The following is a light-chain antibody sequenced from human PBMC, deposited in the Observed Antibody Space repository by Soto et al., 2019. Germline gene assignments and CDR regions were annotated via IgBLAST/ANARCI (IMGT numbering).Light chain of an antibody. CDR3: QQRINWPLT. CDR1: QSVSSY. CDR2: GAS. J-gene: IGKJ4*01. V-gene: IGKV3-11*01. Sequence: EIVMTQSPATLSVSPGERATLSCRASQSVSSYLAWYQQKPGQAPRLLIYGASTRATGIPARFSGSGSGTDFTLTISSLEPEDFAVYYCQQRINWPLTFGGGTKVDIK.